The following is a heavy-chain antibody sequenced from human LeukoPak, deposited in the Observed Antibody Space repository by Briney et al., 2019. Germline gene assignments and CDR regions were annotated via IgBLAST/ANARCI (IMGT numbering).Heavy chain of an antibody. D-gene: IGHD4-11*01. CDR3: ARGGYSDFDC. V-gene: IGHV4-34*01. J-gene: IGHJ4*02. CDR1: GGSFSGYY. Sequence: SETLSLTCAVYGGSFSGYYWSWIRQPPGKGLEWIGEINHSGSTNYNPSLKSRVTISVDTSKNQFSLKLSSVTAADTAVYYCARGGYSDFDCWGQGTLVTVSS. CDR2: INHSGST.